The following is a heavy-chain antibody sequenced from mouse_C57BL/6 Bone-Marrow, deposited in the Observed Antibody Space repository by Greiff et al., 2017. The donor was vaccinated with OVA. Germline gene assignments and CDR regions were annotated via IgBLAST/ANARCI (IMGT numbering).Heavy chain of an antibody. CDR1: GFNIKDDY. Sequence: EVQLQQSGAELVRPGASVKLSCTASGFNIKDDYMHWVKQRPEQGLEWIGWIDPENGDTEYASKFQGKATITADTSSNTAYLQLSSLTSEDTAVYYCTTHITTGVADYWGQGTTLTVSA. J-gene: IGHJ2*01. CDR3: TTHITTGVADY. CDR2: IDPENGDT. D-gene: IGHD1-1*01. V-gene: IGHV14-4*01.